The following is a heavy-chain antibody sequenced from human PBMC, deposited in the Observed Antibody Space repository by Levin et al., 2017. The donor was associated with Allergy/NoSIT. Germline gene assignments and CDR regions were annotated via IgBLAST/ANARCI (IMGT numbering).Heavy chain of an antibody. V-gene: IGHV4-30-2*01. CDR3: ARVAGYSYGYYFDY. CDR1: GGSISSGGYP. Sequence: SQTLSLTCAVSGGSISSGGYPWSWIRQPPGKGLEWIGNIYLSGSTYYNPSLKSRVTISVDRSKNQFSLNLSSVTAADTAVYYCARVAGYSYGYYFDYWGPGTLVTVSS. D-gene: IGHD5-18*01. CDR2: IYLSGST. J-gene: IGHJ4*02.